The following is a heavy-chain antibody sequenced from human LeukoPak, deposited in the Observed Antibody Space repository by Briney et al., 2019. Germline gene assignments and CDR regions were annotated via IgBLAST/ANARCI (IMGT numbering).Heavy chain of an antibody. J-gene: IGHJ4*02. CDR2: ISGTGDST. Sequence: GGSLRLSCAASGFIFSNYAMSWVRQAPGKGLEWVSGISGTGDSTNYADSVKGRFTISRDNFKNTLYLQMNSLRAEDTAVYYCAKDPRLQYYDGSGPFDYWGQGTLVTVSS. CDR1: GFIFSNYA. D-gene: IGHD3-10*01. V-gene: IGHV3-23*01. CDR3: AKDPRLQYYDGSGPFDY.